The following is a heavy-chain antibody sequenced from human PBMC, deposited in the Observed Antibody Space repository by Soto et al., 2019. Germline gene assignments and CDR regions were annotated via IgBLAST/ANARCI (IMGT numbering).Heavy chain of an antibody. J-gene: IGHJ4*02. D-gene: IGHD3-10*01. CDR3: ASTSASSYDFFAA. CDR2: LYGSGNS. Sequence: SETLSLTCNVSGASIGGGVLTWSWIRQTPGRGLEWIGCLYGSGNSYFNPSLKSRVTISVDRSKNQFSLTMFSVTAADTAVYFCASTSASSYDFFAAWGQGILVTV. V-gene: IGHV4-30-2*01. CDR1: GASIGGGVLT.